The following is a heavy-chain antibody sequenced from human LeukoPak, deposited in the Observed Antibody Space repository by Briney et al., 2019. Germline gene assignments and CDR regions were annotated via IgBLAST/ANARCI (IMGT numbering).Heavy chain of an antibody. CDR1: GGSIGSSSYY. V-gene: IGHV4-39*07. D-gene: IGHD2-21*02. J-gene: IGHJ4*02. CDR3: ARVSEAHCGGDCYSFGLDY. Sequence: SETLSPTCTVSGGSIGSSSYYWGWIRQPPGKGLEWIGSIYYSGSTYYNPSLKSRVTISVDTSKNQFSLKLSSVTAADTAVYYCARVSEAHCGGDCYSFGLDYWGQGTLVTVSS. CDR2: IYYSGST.